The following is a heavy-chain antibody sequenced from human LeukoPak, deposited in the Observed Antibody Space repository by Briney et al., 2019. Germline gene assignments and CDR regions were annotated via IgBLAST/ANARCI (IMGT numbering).Heavy chain of an antibody. Sequence: GRSLRLSCVASGCNFSNHAMHLVRQTPGKGPECVAVIAYHGTNEYDADSVKGRFTTSRDNSKNRLYLQMKSLTPEDTAVYYCARDRDFWGYGGMDVWGQGTTVTVSS. CDR3: ARDRDFWGYGGMDV. V-gene: IGHV3-30-3*01. CDR2: IAYHGTNE. CDR1: GCNFSNHA. J-gene: IGHJ6*02. D-gene: IGHD3-3*01.